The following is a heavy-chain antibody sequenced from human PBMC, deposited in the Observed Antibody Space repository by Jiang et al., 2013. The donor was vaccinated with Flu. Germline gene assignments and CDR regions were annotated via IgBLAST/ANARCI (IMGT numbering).Heavy chain of an antibody. J-gene: IGHJ4*01. Sequence: GSGLVKPSETLSLTCTVSGGSISSYYWSWIRQPPGKGLEWIGYIYYSGSTNYNPSLKSRVTISVDTSKNQFSLKLSSVTAADTAVYYCARQRLGDYYDSSGYSYYFDYWG. V-gene: IGHV4-59*08. CDR1: GGSISSYY. CDR2: IYYSGST. D-gene: IGHD3-22*01. CDR3: ARQRLGDYYDSSGYSYYFDY.